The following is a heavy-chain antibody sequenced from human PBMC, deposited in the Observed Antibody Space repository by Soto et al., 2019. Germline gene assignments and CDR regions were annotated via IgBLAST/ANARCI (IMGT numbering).Heavy chain of an antibody. J-gene: IGHJ6*02. CDR3: ARIISSSWYPPLEYYYYGMDV. CDR2: IDWDDDK. Sequence: SGPTLVNPTRPLTLTWSFSGFSLSTSGMCVSWIRQPPGKALEWLALIDWDDDKYYSTSLKTRLTISKDTSKNQVVLTMTNMDPVDTATYYCARIISSSWYPPLEYYYYGMDVWGQGTTVTVSS. V-gene: IGHV2-70*01. CDR1: GFSLSTSGMC. D-gene: IGHD6-13*01.